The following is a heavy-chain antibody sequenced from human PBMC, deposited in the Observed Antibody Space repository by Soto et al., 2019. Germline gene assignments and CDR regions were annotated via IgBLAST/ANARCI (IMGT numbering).Heavy chain of an antibody. CDR1: GFSLSTSGVG. D-gene: IGHD6-13*01. CDR2: IYWDDDK. J-gene: IGHJ4*02. V-gene: IGHV2-5*02. Sequence: QITLKESGPTLVKPTQTLTLTCTFSGFSLSTSGVGVGWIRQPPGKALEWLALIYWDDDKRYSPSLKTRLTITKDTAKNQVVLTMTNMDPVDTATYYCTHSAYSSSWYGVLVDYWGQGTLVTVSS. CDR3: THSAYSSSWYGVLVDY.